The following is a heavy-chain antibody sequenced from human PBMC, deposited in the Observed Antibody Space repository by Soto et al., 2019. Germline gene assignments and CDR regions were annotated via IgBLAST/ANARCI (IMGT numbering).Heavy chain of an antibody. V-gene: IGHV4-39*01. J-gene: IGHJ4*02. Sequence: QLQLQESGPGLVGPSETLSLTCTVSGGSVNTYNLFWAWVRQPPGKGLEWIATIHYGGNAYYSPSLPTRVTISSATSKNRVSLELRSVTAADTAVYYCARVNVTLDLWGQGTLVTVSP. CDR2: IHYGGNA. CDR1: GGSVNTYNLF. CDR3: ARVNVTLDL. D-gene: IGHD2-21*02.